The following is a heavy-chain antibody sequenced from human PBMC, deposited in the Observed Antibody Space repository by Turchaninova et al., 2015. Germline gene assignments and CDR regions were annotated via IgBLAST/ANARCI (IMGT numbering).Heavy chain of an antibody. CDR3: ARRPPNYDFWSGYYKGGAFDI. D-gene: IGHD3-3*01. CDR1: VVAQRGDY. J-gene: IGHJ3*02. CDR2: INHSGST. Sequence: QVQLQQWGAGLLKPSETLSRYWLCEVVAQRGDYWDGTRQPQGKGLEWIGEINHSGSTNYNPSLKSRVTISVDTSKNQFSLRLSSVTAADTAVYYCARRPPNYDFWSGYYKGGAFDIWGQGTMVTVSS. V-gene: IGHV4-34*01.